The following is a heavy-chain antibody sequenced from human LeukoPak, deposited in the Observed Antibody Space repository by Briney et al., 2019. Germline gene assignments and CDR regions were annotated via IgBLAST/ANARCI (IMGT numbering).Heavy chain of an antibody. CDR3: ARAGGDYADAFDI. Sequence: KPSETLSLTCTVSGGSISSGNYYWSWIPQPAGKGLEWIGRIYTSGSTNYNPSLKSRVTISVDRSKNQFSLKLSSVTAADTAVYYCARAGGDYADAFDIWGQGTMVTVSS. D-gene: IGHD4-17*01. V-gene: IGHV4-61*02. CDR1: GGSISSGNYY. CDR2: IYTSGST. J-gene: IGHJ3*02.